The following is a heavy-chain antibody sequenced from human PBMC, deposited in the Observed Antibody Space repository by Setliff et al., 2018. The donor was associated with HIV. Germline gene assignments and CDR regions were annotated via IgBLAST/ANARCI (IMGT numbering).Heavy chain of an antibody. CDR3: ARDRAAFRRTY. Sequence: ASVKVSCKASGDAFTDYYIHWVRQAPGQGLEWMGWINPNSGGTNYAQKFQGRVTMTRDTSISTAFMDLSTVTAADTAVYYCARDRAAFRRTYWGQGTLVTVSS. CDR1: GDAFTDYY. J-gene: IGHJ4*02. CDR2: INPNSGGT. V-gene: IGHV1-2*02. D-gene: IGHD3-3*02.